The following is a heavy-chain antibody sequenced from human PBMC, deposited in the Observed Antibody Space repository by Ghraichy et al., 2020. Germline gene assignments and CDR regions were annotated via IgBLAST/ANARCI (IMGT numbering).Heavy chain of an antibody. V-gene: IGHV3-23*01. J-gene: IGHJ6*03. Sequence: GESLNISCAASGFSFSNYAMNWARQAPGKGLEWVSGISDSSGSTYYADSVKGRFTISRDNSKNTLYLQMNSLRAEDTALYYCAKGLVTTGPYYYYMDVWGKGTTVTVSS. CDR3: AKGLVTTGPYYYYMDV. CDR2: ISDSSGST. D-gene: IGHD4-17*01. CDR1: GFSFSNYA.